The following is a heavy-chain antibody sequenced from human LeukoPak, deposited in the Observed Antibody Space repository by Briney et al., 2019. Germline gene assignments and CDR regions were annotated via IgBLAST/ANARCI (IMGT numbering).Heavy chain of an antibody. Sequence: PSETLSLTCTVSGGSISSYYWSWIRQPPGKGLEWIGYIYYSGSTNYNPSLKSRVTISVDTSKNQFSLKLSSVTAADTAVYYCARVSYTTRVVVTSYYFDYWGQGTLVTVSS. CDR3: ARVSYTTRVVVTSYYFDY. CDR2: IYYSGST. D-gene: IGHD3-22*01. J-gene: IGHJ4*02. CDR1: GGSISSYY. V-gene: IGHV4-59*01.